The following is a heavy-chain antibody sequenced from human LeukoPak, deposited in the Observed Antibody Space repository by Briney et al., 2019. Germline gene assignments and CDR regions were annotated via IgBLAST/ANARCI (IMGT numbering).Heavy chain of an antibody. CDR1: GFIFSDYF. J-gene: IGHJ3*02. D-gene: IGHD3-3*01. V-gene: IGHV3-11*01. Sequence: GGSLRLSCKGTGFIFSDYFVSWIRQAPGKGLEWIAYISTRGNFIFYSDSVKGRFTISRDDAKNSLYLQMNSLKDADTAVYYRARGLSDGVTYAFEIWGQGTMVTVSS. CDR2: ISTRGNFI. CDR3: ARGLSDGVTYAFEI.